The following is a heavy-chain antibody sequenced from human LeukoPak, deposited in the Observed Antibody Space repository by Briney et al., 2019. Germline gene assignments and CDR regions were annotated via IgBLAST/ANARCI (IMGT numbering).Heavy chain of an antibody. CDR3: ARDTEGSYDY. Sequence: GGSLRLSCAASGFTVSSNYMSWVRQAPGKGLEWVSYISSSSSTIHYADSVKGRFTIFRDNAKNSLYPQMNSLRAEDTAVYYCARDTEGSYDYWGQGTLVTVSS. J-gene: IGHJ4*02. CDR1: GFTVSSNY. D-gene: IGHD1-26*01. CDR2: ISSSSSTI. V-gene: IGHV3-48*04.